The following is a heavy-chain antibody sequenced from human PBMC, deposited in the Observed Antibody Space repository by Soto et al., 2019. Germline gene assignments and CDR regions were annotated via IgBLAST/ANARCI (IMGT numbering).Heavy chain of an antibody. J-gene: IGHJ4*02. CDR1: GGTFHHAA. D-gene: IGHD3-9*01. Sequence: HVQLVQSGAEVKKPGSSVKVSCESPGGTFHHAAITWVRQAPGQGLEWMGGINPMFNSTHYAQKFQGRVTITADAATSTAFMELRRLRSDDTAVCYCARQIFAADYWGQGTLLIVSS. CDR2: INPMFNST. V-gene: IGHV1-69*01. CDR3: ARQIFAADY.